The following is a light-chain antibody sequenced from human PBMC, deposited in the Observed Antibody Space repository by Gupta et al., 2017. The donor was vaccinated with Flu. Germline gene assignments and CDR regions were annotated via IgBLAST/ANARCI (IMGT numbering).Light chain of an antibody. V-gene: IGLV3-21*04. Sequence: GNSNGRKSTDWYQQRPGEAAAMVLYYSSDRPPGGAERFSASSSGNTAALTTSSVVAGDDADDYCQVWYNSSDDVNVFGRGTKLTVL. CDR1: SNGRKS. J-gene: IGLJ3*02. CDR3: QVWYNSSDDVNV. CDR2: YSS.